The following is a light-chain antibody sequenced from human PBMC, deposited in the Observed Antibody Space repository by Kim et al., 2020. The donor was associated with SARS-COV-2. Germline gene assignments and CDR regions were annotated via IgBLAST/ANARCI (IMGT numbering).Light chain of an antibody. CDR3: QQSNSTPLT. J-gene: IGKJ4*01. CDR1: QSINNY. CDR2: AAS. Sequence: DIQMTQSPSSLSASVGDRVTITCRASQSINNYLNWYQQKLGKAPKLLIYAASSLQSGVPSRFSGSISGTDFTLTISDLQPEDFATYHCQQSNSTPLTFGGGTKVDIK. V-gene: IGKV1-39*01.